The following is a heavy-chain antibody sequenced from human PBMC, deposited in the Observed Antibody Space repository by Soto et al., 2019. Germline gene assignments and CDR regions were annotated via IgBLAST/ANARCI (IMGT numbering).Heavy chain of an antibody. J-gene: IGHJ6*02. CDR3: TRSEAAGVYYGMDV. CDR2: IRSKANSYAT. V-gene: IGHV3-73*02. D-gene: IGHD6-13*01. Sequence: EVQLVESGGGLVQPGGSLKLSCAASGFTFSGSAMHWVRQASGKGLEWVGRIRSKANSYATAYAASVKGRFTISRDDSKNTAYLQMNSLKTEDTVVYYCTRSEAAGVYYGMDVWGQGTTVTVSS. CDR1: GFTFSGSA.